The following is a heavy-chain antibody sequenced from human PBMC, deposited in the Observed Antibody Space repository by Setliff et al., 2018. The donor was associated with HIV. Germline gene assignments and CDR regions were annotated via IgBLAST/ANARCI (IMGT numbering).Heavy chain of an antibody. Sequence: SETLSLTCSVSGGSMSSYYWSGIRQTARKGREWIGRIYTSGSIIYNPALRSRVTMSVDTSTNQFSLRLSSVTAADTAVYYCARVFPPTRGAPFGIPPGAFDIWGQGTMVTVSS. J-gene: IGHJ3*02. CDR2: IYTSGSI. CDR1: GGSMSSYY. D-gene: IGHD2-21*01. V-gene: IGHV4-4*07. CDR3: ARVFPPTRGAPFGIPPGAFDI.